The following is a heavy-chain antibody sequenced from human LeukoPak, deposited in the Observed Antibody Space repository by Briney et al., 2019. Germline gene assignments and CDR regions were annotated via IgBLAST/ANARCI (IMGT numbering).Heavy chain of an antibody. CDR3: AKGPGYYDSSGSTDY. J-gene: IGHJ4*02. Sequence: HAGRSLRLSCAASGFTFDDYAMHWVRHAPGKGLEWVSGISWNSGSTGYADSVKGRFTISRDNAKNSLYLQMNSLRAEDTALYYCAKGPGYYDSSGSTDYWGQGTLVTVSS. D-gene: IGHD3-22*01. V-gene: IGHV3-9*01. CDR1: GFTFDDYA. CDR2: ISWNSGST.